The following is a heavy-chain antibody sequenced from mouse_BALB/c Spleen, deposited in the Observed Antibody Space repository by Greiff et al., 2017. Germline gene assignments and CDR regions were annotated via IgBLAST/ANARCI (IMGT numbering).Heavy chain of an antibody. CDR3: ARGGVYFAMDY. V-gene: IGHV1-54*03. J-gene: IGHJ4*01. CDR1: GYAFTNYL. CDR2: INPGSGGT. Sequence: QVQLQQSGAELVRPGTSVKVSCKASGYAFTNYLIEWVKQRPGQGLEWIGVINPGSGGTNYNEKFKGKATLTADKSSSTAYMQLSSLTSDDSAVYSCARGGVYFAMDYWGQGTSVTVSS.